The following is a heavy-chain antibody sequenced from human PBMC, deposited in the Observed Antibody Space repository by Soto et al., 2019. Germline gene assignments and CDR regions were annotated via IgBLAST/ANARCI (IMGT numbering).Heavy chain of an antibody. V-gene: IGHV4-61*08. CDR3: ARDRGWLASYFDY. D-gene: IGHD6-19*01. CDR1: GGSISSGGYY. CDR2: IYYSGST. J-gene: IGHJ4*02. Sequence: QVQLQESGPGLVKPSQTLSLTCTVSGGSISSGGYYWSWIRQPPGKGLEWIGYIYYSGSTNYNPSLKSRVTISVDTSKNQFSLKLSSVTAADTAVYYCARDRGWLASYFDYWGQGTLVTVSS.